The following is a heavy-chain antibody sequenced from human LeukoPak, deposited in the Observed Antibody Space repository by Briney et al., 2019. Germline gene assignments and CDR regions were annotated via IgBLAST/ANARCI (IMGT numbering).Heavy chain of an antibody. V-gene: IGHV4-39*01. J-gene: IGHJ4*02. Sequence: PSETLSLTCTVSGGSLSSTIYYWGWIRQPPGKGLEWIGSIYYSGSTYYNPSLKSRVTISVDTSKNQFSLKLSSVTAADTAVYCCARHSSSLPFDSWGQGTLVTVSS. CDR1: GGSLSSTIYY. D-gene: IGHD6-13*01. CDR3: ARHSSSLPFDS. CDR2: IYYSGST.